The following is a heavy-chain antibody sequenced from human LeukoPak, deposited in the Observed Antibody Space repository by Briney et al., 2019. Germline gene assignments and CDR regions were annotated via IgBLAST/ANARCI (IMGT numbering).Heavy chain of an antibody. CDR2: IYSGGST. CDR3: AKDLGSGWYLANPFDY. D-gene: IGHD6-19*01. Sequence: GGSLRLSCAASGFTVSSNYMSWVRQAPGEGLEWVSVIYSGGSTYYADSVKGRFTISRDNSKNTLYLQMNSLRAEDTAVYYCAKDLGSGWYLANPFDYWGQGTLVTVSS. V-gene: IGHV3-53*01. CDR1: GFTVSSNY. J-gene: IGHJ4*02.